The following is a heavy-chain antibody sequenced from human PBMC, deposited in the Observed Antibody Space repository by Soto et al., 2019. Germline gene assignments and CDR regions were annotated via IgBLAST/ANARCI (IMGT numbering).Heavy chain of an antibody. Sequence: QVQLQESGPGLVKPSETLSLTCTVSGGSISSYYWSWIRQPPWKGLEWIGYTYYSGSTNYNPSLKSRVTISVDTSKNQFPLKLSSVTAADTAVYYCARRYGSCFAYWGQGTLVTVSS. D-gene: IGHD5-18*01. V-gene: IGHV4-59*08. CDR2: TYYSGST. J-gene: IGHJ4*02. CDR3: ARRYGSCFAY. CDR1: GGSISSYY.